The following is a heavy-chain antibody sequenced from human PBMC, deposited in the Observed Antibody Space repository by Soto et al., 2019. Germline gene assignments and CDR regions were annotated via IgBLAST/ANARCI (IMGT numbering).Heavy chain of an antibody. Sequence: EVQLVESGGGLVKPGGSLRLSCAASGFSFSSYSMNWVRQAPGKGLEWVSSISSSASHINYADSVKGRFTISRDNAKKSLYLQMNSRRAEATAVYYCARGYTGYCSGGKCYWFDPCGQGTLVTVYS. CDR3: ARGYTGYCSGGKCYWFDP. CDR2: ISSSASHI. CDR1: GFSFSSYS. V-gene: IGHV3-21*01. D-gene: IGHD2-15*01. J-gene: IGHJ5*02.